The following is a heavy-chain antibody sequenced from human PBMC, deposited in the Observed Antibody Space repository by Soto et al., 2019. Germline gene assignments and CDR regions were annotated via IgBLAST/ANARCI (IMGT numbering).Heavy chain of an antibody. CDR2: ITTGGGNT. D-gene: IGHD2-2*01. Sequence: DVQLLESGGGLFQPGGSLRLSCAASGFSFSYYVMTWVRQAPGKGLEWVSTITTGGGNTDYGDSVKGRFTISRDNSKYPLSLQMNSLTAEDTAVYYCARGEGRTSHFFDLWGRGTLVTVSS. CDR1: GFSFSYYV. V-gene: IGHV3-23*01. CDR3: ARGEGRTSHFFDL. J-gene: IGHJ2*01.